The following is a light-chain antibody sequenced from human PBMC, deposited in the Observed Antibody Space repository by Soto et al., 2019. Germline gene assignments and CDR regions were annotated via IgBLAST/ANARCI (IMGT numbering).Light chain of an antibody. V-gene: IGLV1-40*01. CDR1: SSNIGAGYD. Sequence: QSVLTQPPSVSGAPGQRVTISCTVSSSNIGAGYDVHWYQQLPGTAPKLLIYDNTNRPSGVPDRFSGSKSGTSASLAITGLQAEDEADYYCQSYDSSLSGLLFGGGTKVTVL. J-gene: IGLJ2*01. CDR3: QSYDSSLSGLL. CDR2: DNT.